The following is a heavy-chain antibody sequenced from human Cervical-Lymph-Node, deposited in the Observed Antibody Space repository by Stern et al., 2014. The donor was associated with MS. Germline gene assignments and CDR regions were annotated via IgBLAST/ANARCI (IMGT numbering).Heavy chain of an antibody. CDR3: ARGGGYSYSTLDY. Sequence: QVQLVQSGAEVKKPGASVKVSCKASTYTITDYYTHWVRQAPGHGLEWIGWINPNGGGTYFAQNFQGRLTMTRDTSISTAYMELSSLRSDDTAVYYCARGGGYSYSTLDYWGQGTQVTVSS. V-gene: IGHV1-2*02. J-gene: IGHJ4*02. D-gene: IGHD3-10*01. CDR2: INPNGGGT. CDR1: TYTITDYY.